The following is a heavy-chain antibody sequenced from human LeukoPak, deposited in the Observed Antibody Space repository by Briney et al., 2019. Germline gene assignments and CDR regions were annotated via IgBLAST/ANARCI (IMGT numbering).Heavy chain of an antibody. Sequence: GRSLRLSCAASGFTFSSYAMHWVRQAPGKGLEWVAVISYDGSNKYYADSVKGRFTISRDNSKNTLYLQMNSLRAEDTAVYYCAKAITAPDYWGQGTLVTVSS. J-gene: IGHJ4*02. CDR2: ISYDGSNK. V-gene: IGHV3-30*04. CDR3: AKAITAPDY. CDR1: GFTFSSYA.